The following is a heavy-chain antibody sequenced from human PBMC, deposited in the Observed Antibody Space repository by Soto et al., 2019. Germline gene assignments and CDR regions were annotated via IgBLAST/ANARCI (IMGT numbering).Heavy chain of an antibody. Sequence: ASVKVSCKASGYTFTSYAMHWVRQAPGQSLEWMGWINAGNGNTKYSQKFQGRVTITRDTSASTAYMELSSLRSEDTAVYYCARDSRYYDILTGKGFDPWGQGTLVTVSS. V-gene: IGHV1-3*01. CDR2: INAGNGNT. D-gene: IGHD3-9*01. CDR3: ARDSRYYDILTGKGFDP. CDR1: GYTFTSYA. J-gene: IGHJ5*02.